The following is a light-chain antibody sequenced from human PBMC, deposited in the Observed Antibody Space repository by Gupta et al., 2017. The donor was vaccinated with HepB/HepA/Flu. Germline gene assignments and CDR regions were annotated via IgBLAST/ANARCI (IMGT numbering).Light chain of an antibody. CDR3: HVSDTQSVPV. CDR1: NIGSRS. CDR2: ADG. J-gene: IGLJ3*02. Sequence: SYVLTQPPSVSVAPGKTARITCGGNNIGSRSVHWYQQKPGQAPGRVVVADGDRHSGMPDRGYAYYSANKATPHTITVESGDEAAYCNHVSDTQSVPVFGGGTNLTVL. V-gene: IGLV3-21*03.